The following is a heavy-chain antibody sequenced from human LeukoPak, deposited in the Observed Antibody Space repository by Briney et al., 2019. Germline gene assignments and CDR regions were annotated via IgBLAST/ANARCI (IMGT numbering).Heavy chain of an antibody. Sequence: GESLKISCKGSGYTFTNYWIAWVRQIPGKGLEWMGIIYPGDSDTRYSPSFQGQVTISADKSINTAYLQWSTLKASDTAIYYCARLPYCSGGSCYGLDPWGLGTLVIVSS. J-gene: IGHJ5*02. CDR2: IYPGDSDT. V-gene: IGHV5-51*01. CDR1: GYTFTNYW. D-gene: IGHD2-15*01. CDR3: ARLPYCSGGSCYGLDP.